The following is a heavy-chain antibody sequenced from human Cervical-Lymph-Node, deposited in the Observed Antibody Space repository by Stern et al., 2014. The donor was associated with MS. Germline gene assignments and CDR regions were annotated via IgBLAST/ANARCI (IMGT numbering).Heavy chain of an antibody. CDR1: GFTFNKYW. CDR3: TRGGSYGSRNGFDI. D-gene: IGHD1-26*01. Sequence: EVQLLESGGGLVQPGGSLRLSCTGSGFTFNKYWMHWVRQAPGKGLVWVSRINTDGSDTKYADSVKGRFTISRDDAKNTVYLQINSLKVEDTALYYCTRGGSYGSRNGFDIWGQGTMVIVSS. J-gene: IGHJ3*02. V-gene: IGHV3-74*02. CDR2: INTDGSDT.